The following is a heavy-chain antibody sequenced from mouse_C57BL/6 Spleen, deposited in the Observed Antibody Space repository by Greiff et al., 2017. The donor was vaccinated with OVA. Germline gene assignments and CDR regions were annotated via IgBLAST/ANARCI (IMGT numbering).Heavy chain of an antibody. CDR1: GFSLTSYG. D-gene: IGHD4-1*02. CDR3: AATGTFAD. CDR2: IWRGGST. Sequence: QVQLKESGPGLVQPSQSLSITCTVSGFSLTSYGVHWVRQSPGQGLEWLGVIWRGGSTDYNAAFMSSLSITTDNSKIQVFFKMNSLEADDTARYYCAATGTFADWGKGTLVTVSA. J-gene: IGHJ3*01. V-gene: IGHV2-5*01.